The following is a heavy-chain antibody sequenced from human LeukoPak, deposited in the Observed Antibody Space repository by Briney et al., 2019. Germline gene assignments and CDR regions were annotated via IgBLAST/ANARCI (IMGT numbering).Heavy chain of an antibody. D-gene: IGHD4-23*01. CDR3: ASSYGGTTLEY. CDR1: GGSISSYY. Sequence: SETLSLTCTVSGGSISSYYWSWIRQPPGKGLEWIGYIYYSGSTNYNPSLKSRVTISVDTSKNRFSLKLSSVTAADTAVYYCASSYGGTTLEYWGQGTLVTVSS. CDR2: IYYSGST. V-gene: IGHV4-59*01. J-gene: IGHJ4*02.